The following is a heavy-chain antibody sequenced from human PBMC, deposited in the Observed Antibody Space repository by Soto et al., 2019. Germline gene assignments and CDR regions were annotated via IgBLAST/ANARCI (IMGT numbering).Heavy chain of an antibody. Sequence: ASVKVSCKASGYTFTGYYMHWVRQAPGQGLEWMGWINPNSGGTNYAQKFQGWVTMTRDTFISTAYMELSRLRSDDTAVYYCARDGYYYDSSGYPNWFDPWGQGTLVTVSS. V-gene: IGHV1-2*04. J-gene: IGHJ5*02. CDR2: INPNSGGT. CDR3: ARDGYYYDSSGYPNWFDP. CDR1: GYTFTGYY. D-gene: IGHD3-22*01.